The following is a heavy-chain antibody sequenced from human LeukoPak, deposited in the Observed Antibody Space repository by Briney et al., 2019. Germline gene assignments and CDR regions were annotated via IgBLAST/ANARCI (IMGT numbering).Heavy chain of an antibody. CDR3: ARRVATTGIYGFDI. D-gene: IGHD6-13*01. CDR1: GGSISRDY. V-gene: IGHV4-59*01. Sequence: PSETLSLTCTVSGGSISRDYWSWIRQPPGKGLEWIGYIDYAGRTNYNPSLKSRVTISVDTSKNQFSLKLSSVTAADTAVYYCARRVATTGIYGFDIWGQGTMVTVSS. J-gene: IGHJ3*02. CDR2: IDYAGRT.